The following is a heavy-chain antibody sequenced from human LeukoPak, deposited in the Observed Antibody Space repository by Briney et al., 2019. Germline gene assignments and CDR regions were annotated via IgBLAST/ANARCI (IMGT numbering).Heavy chain of an antibody. CDR2: IYYSGST. CDR3: ARHHGNYDFWSGSHPSGLFDY. Sequence: SETLSLTCTVSGGSISSSSYYWGWTRQPPGKGLEWIGSIYYSGSTYYNPSLKSRVTISVDTSKNQFSLKLSSVTAADTAVYYCARHHGNYDFWSGSHPSGLFDYWGQGTLVTVSS. V-gene: IGHV4-39*01. J-gene: IGHJ4*02. CDR1: GGSISSSSYY. D-gene: IGHD3-3*01.